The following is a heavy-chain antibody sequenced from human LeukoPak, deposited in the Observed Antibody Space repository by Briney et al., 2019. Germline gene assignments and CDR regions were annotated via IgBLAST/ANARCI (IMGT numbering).Heavy chain of an antibody. Sequence: SLETLSLTCAVYGESFSGYYWTWIRQPAGKGLKWIGRIYTSGSTNYNPSLKSRVTISVDTSKNQFSLKLSSVTAADTAVYYCASTSVRYFDWFPPPDYWGQGTLVTVSS. CDR1: GESFSGYY. CDR3: ASTSVRYFDWFPPPDY. V-gene: IGHV4-59*10. CDR2: IYTSGST. D-gene: IGHD3-9*01. J-gene: IGHJ4*02.